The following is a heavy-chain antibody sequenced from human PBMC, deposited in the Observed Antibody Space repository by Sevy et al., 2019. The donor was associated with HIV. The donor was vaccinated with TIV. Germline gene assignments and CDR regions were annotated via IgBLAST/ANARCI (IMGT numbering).Heavy chain of an antibody. J-gene: IGHJ6*02. CDR2: ISTYNGDT. CDR1: GYTFSSYG. CDR3: ARLDLSGSGWYGNGMDV. D-gene: IGHD6-19*01. Sequence: ASVKVSCKASGYTFSSYGITWVRQAPGQGLEWMGWISTYNGDTNYAQKLQGRVTMTTDTSTSTAYMDLRSLGFDDTAGYYCARLDLSGSGWYGNGMDVWGQGTTVTVSS. V-gene: IGHV1-18*01.